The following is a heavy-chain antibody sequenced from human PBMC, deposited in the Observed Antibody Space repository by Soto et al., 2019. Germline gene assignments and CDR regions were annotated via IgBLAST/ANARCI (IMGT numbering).Heavy chain of an antibody. D-gene: IGHD3-22*01. V-gene: IGHV3-7*01. Sequence: GGSLRLSCAASGFTFSSYWMSWVRQAPGKGLEWVANIKNGRSEKYYVDSVKGRFTISRDNAKNSLYLQMNSLRAEDTAVYYCARDQLYYNDISGRPLNAFDVWGQGTMVTVSS. CDR1: GFTFSSYW. CDR2: IKNGRSEK. CDR3: ARDQLYYNDISGRPLNAFDV. J-gene: IGHJ3*01.